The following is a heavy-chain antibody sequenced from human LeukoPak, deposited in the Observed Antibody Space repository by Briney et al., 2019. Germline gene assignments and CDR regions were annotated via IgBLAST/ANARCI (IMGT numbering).Heavy chain of an antibody. CDR2: ISYDGSNK. D-gene: IGHD1-20*01. Sequence: GGSLRLSCAASGFTFSNYAMHWVRQAPGKGLEWVAVISYDGSNKYCADSVKGRFTISRDNSKNTLYLQMNSLGAGDTAVYYCFFPGITGKVYWGQGTLVTVSS. J-gene: IGHJ4*02. CDR3: FFPGITGKVY. V-gene: IGHV3-30-3*01. CDR1: GFTFSNYA.